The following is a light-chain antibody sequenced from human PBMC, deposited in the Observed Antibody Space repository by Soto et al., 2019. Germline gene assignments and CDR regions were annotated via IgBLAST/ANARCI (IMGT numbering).Light chain of an antibody. V-gene: IGKV3-20*01. Sequence: VLTQSPGTLSLSPRERATLSCRASQSLSSSFLAWYQQKRGQAPRLLLYGASNRATGIHDRFSGSGSGTDFTLTISRLEPEDFAGYFCLQYASSLYTFGQGTKLEIK. CDR1: QSLSSSF. CDR3: LQYASSLYT. CDR2: GAS. J-gene: IGKJ2*01.